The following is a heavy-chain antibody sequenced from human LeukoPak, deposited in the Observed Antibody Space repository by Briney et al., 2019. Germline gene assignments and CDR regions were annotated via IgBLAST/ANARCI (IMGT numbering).Heavy chain of an antibody. V-gene: IGHV3-15*01. Sequence: GGSLRLSCVASGFTFTKEWMSWVRQAPGKGLEWVGRIKDKSYGGTTDYAAPVKGRFIVSRDDSKDTLFLQMNSLKIEDTAVYYCITDPPGPSDYWGQGTLVTVSS. CDR1: GFTFTKEW. CDR2: IKDKSYGGTT. J-gene: IGHJ4*02. CDR3: ITDPPGPSDY. D-gene: IGHD7-27*01.